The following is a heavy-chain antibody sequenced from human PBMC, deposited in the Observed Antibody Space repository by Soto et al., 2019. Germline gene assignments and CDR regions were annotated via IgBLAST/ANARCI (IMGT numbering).Heavy chain of an antibody. V-gene: IGHV1-2*04. CDR3: AREEIGIFDF. Sequence: QVQLVQSGAEGKKPGASVKVSCTTSGYTFSGQYINWVRQAPGQGLEWMGWINPKTGSTNYARDFQDWVTMTSDTSMTTVYLELTSLTSDHPAVYYCAREEIGIFDFWGQGTMVTVSS. CDR2: INPKTGST. J-gene: IGHJ3*01. CDR1: GYTFSGQY.